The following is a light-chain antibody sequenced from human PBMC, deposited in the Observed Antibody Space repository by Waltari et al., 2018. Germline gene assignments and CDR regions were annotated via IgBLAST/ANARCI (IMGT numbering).Light chain of an antibody. CDR3: QQGSVLPLT. Sequence: EIVLTQSPATLSLSAGERATLSCRASQSVFNYLAWYQQKPGQAPRLLIYDTSKRATRIPARFSGSGSATDFTLTISNLEAEDFALYFCQQGSVLPLTFGGGTKVDIK. V-gene: IGKV3-11*01. CDR2: DTS. J-gene: IGKJ4*02. CDR1: QSVFNY.